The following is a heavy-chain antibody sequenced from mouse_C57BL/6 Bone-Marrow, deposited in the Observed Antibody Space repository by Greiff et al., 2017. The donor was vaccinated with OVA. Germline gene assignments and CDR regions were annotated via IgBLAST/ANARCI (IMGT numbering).Heavy chain of an antibody. V-gene: IGHV1-4*01. CDR1: GYTFTSYT. CDR3: ANRLAWFAY. J-gene: IGHJ3*01. Sequence: VQLKQSGAELARPGASVKMSCKASGYTFTSYTMHWVKQRPGQGLEWIGYINPSSGYTKYNQKFKDKATLTADKSSSTAYMQLSSLTSEDSAVYYCANRLAWFAYWGQGTLVTVSA. D-gene: IGHD1-2*01. CDR2: INPSSGYT.